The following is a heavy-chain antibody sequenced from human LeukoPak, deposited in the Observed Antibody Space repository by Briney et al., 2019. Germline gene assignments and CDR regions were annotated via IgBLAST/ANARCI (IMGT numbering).Heavy chain of an antibody. CDR2: ISYDGSNK. CDR1: GFTFSSYA. V-gene: IGHV3-30-3*01. Sequence: GRSLRLSCAASGFTFSSYAMHWVRQAPGKGLEWVAVISYDGSNKYYADSVKGRLTISRDNSKNTLYLQMNSLRVEDTAVYYCARSPVLLWFGEFDYWGQGTLVTVSS. J-gene: IGHJ4*02. D-gene: IGHD3-10*01. CDR3: ARSPVLLWFGEFDY.